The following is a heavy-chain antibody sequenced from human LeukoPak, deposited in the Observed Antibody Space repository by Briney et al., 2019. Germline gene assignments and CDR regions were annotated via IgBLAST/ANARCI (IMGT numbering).Heavy chain of an antibody. CDR1: GGSISSGGYY. D-gene: IGHD6-19*01. CDR3: ARTVQGRTGYSSTAVP. Sequence: SQTLSLTCTVSGGSISSGGYYWSWIRQHPGKGLEWIGEINHSGSTNYNPSLKSRVTISVDTSKNQFSLKLSSVTAADTAVYYCARTVQGRTGYSSTAVPWGQGTLVTVSS. V-gene: IGHV4-31*03. CDR2: INHSGST. J-gene: IGHJ5*02.